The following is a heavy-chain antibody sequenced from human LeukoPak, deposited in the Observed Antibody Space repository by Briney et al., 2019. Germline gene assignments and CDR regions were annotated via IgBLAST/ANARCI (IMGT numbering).Heavy chain of an antibody. D-gene: IGHD2-15*01. CDR2: IYPGDSDT. CDR3: ARYRSGGSCYPNYYYGMDV. CDR1: GYSFTSYW. J-gene: IGHJ6*02. V-gene: IGHV5-51*01. Sequence: GESLKISCKGSGYSFTSYWIGWVRQMPGKGLEWMGIIYPGDSDTRYSPSFQGQVTISADKSISTAYLQWSSLKASDTAMYYCARYRSGGSCYPNYYYGMDVWGQGTTVTVSS.